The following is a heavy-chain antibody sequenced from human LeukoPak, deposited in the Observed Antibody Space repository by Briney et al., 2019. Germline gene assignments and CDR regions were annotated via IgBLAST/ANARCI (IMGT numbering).Heavy chain of an antibody. CDR2: ISSSGDNT. D-gene: IGHD6-19*01. V-gene: IGHV3-23*01. J-gene: IGHJ4*02. CDR3: ARRGWLVNFDY. Sequence: PGGSLRLSCAASGFIFSSYSMSWVRQAPGKGLEWVSSISSSGDNTHYADSVKGRFTISRDNSKDTLYLQMSTLRAEDTAIYYCARRGWLVNFDYWGQGTLVTVSS. CDR1: GFIFSSYS.